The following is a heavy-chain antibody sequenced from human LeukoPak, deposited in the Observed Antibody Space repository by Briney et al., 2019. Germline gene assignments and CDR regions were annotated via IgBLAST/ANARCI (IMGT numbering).Heavy chain of an antibody. J-gene: IGHJ4*02. V-gene: IGHV3-23*01. Sequence: PGGSLRLSCAASGFTFSSYWMSWVRQAPGKGLEWVSAISGSGGSTYYADSVKGRFTISRDNSKNTLYLQMNSLRAEDTAVYYCAKSRYFDWLLIRRSFDYWGQGTLVTVSS. CDR2: ISGSGGST. CDR1: GFTFSSYW. D-gene: IGHD3-9*01. CDR3: AKSRYFDWLLIRRSFDY.